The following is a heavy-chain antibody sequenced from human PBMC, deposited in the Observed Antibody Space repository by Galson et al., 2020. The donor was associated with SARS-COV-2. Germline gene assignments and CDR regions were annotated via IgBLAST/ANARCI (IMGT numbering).Heavy chain of an antibody. Sequence: GGSLRLSCAASGFTFSSYAMSWVRQAPGKGLEWVSAISGSGGSTYYADSVKGRFTISRDNSKNTLYLQMNSLRAEDTAVYYCAKDHTSYDYGGGFDFWGQVTLGSVSS. CDR1: GFTFSSYA. J-gene: IGHJ4*02. D-gene: IGHD4-17*01. CDR2: ISGSGGST. CDR3: AKDHTSYDYGGGFDF. V-gene: IGHV3-23*01.